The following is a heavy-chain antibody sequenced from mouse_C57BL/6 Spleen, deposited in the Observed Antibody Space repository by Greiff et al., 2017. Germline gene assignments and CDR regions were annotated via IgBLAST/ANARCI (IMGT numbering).Heavy chain of an antibody. Sequence: QVQLKQPGAELVKPGASVKLSCKASGYTFTSYWMQWVKQRPGQGLEWIGEIDPSDSYTNYNQKFKGKATLTVDTSSSTAYMQLSSLTSEDSAVYYYASKDDGYPAEFAYWGQGTLVTVSA. D-gene: IGHD2-3*01. CDR2: IDPSDSYT. V-gene: IGHV1-50*01. CDR3: ASKDDGYPAEFAY. J-gene: IGHJ3*01. CDR1: GYTFTSYW.